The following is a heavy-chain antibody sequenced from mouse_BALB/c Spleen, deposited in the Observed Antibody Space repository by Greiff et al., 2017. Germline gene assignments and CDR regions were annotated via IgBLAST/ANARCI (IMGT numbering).Heavy chain of an antibody. Sequence: EVQLVESGGGLVQPKGSLKLSCAASGFTFNTYAMNWVRQAPGKGLEWVARIRSKSNNYATYYADSVKDRFTISRDDSQSMLYLQMNNLKTEDTAMYYCVSWAMDYWGQGTSGTVSS. CDR1: GFTFNTYA. V-gene: IGHV10-1*02. CDR2: IRSKSNNYAT. J-gene: IGHJ4*01. CDR3: VSWAMDY.